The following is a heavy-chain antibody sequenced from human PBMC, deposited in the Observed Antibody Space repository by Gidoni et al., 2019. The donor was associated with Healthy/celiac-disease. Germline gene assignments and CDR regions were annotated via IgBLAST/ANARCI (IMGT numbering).Heavy chain of an antibody. Sequence: QVQLQQWGAGLLQPSATLSLPCAVYGGSFSGYYWSWIRPPPGKVLEGIGEINHSGSTNYNPSRKSRVTISVDTSKYQFSLKLSSVTAADTAVYYCARGRYRRGSGSLNWFDPWGQGTLVTVSS. D-gene: IGHD3-10*01. CDR2: INHSGST. J-gene: IGHJ5*02. CDR3: ARGRYRRGSGSLNWFDP. CDR1: GGSFSGYY. V-gene: IGHV4-34*01.